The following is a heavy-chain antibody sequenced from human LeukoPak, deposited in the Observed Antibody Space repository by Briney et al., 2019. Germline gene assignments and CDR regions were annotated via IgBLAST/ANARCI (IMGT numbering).Heavy chain of an antibody. CDR3: ARPVLRYFDWPAPVDY. V-gene: IGHV1-2*02. CDR1: GYTFTSYY. Sequence: GASVKVSCKASGYTFTSYYMHWVRQAPGQGLEWMGWINPNSGGTNYAQKFQGRVTMTRDTSISTAYMELSRLRSDDTAVYYCARPVLRYFDWPAPVDYWGQGTLVTVSS. J-gene: IGHJ4*02. CDR2: INPNSGGT. D-gene: IGHD3-9*01.